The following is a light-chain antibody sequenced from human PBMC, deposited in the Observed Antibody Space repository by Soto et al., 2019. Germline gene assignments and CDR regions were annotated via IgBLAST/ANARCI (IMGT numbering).Light chain of an antibody. CDR3: QQYNTCPPHTT. CDR2: GAS. CDR1: QSVGSN. J-gene: IGKJ1*01. V-gene: IGKV3-15*01. Sequence: EIVMTQSPATLSVSPGDRAALSCRASQSVGSNLAWYQQKPGQAPRLLIYGASTRATGIPARFSGSGSGPEFTLTLISLQSQDFAIYFCQQYNTCPPHTTFGQGTKVEIK.